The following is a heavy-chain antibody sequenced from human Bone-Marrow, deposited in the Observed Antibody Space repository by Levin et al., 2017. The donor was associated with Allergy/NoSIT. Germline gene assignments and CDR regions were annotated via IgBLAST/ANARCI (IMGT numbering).Heavy chain of an antibody. V-gene: IGHV3-23*01. Sequence: AASVKVSCAASGFTFSSYAITWVRQAPGKGLEWISAIRGSGERTYYADSVEGRFTVSRDNSKDTVYLQMNSLRGEDTAVYFCAREKGGTRGWYTVDYWGQGALVIVSP. CDR2: IRGSGERT. J-gene: IGHJ4*02. CDR1: GFTFSSYA. D-gene: IGHD6-19*01. CDR3: AREKGGTRGWYTVDY.